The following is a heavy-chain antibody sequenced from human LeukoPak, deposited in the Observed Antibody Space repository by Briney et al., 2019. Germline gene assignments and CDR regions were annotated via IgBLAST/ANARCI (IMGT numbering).Heavy chain of an antibody. V-gene: IGHV3-23*01. CDR3: AKGLAAALYYYYGMDV. J-gene: IGHJ6*02. Sequence: PGGSLRLSCAASGFLFNSHAMNWVRQAPGKGLEWVSAISGSGGSTYYADSVKGGFTISRDNSKNTLYLQMYSLRAEDTAVYYSAKGLAAALYYYYGMDVWGQGTTVTVSS. D-gene: IGHD6-13*01. CDR2: ISGSGGST. CDR1: GFLFNSHA.